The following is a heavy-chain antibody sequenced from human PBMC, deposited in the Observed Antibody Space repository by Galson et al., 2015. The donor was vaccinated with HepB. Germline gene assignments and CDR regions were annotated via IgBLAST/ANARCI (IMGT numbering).Heavy chain of an antibody. CDR2: ISYDGSNK. V-gene: IGHV3-30*03. J-gene: IGHJ6*02. CDR1: GFTFSSYG. D-gene: IGHD3-3*01. Sequence: SLRLSCAASGFTFSSYGMHWVRQAPGKGLEWVAVISYDGSNKYYADSVKGRFTISRDNSKNTLYLQMNSLRAEDTAVYYCATMGYYDFWSGYYGLGFANYYYYGMDVWGQGTTVTVSS. CDR3: ATMGYYDFWSGYYGLGFANYYYYGMDV.